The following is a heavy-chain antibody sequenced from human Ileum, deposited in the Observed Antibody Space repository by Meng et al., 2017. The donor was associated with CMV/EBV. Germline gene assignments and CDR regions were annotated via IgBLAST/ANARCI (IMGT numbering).Heavy chain of an antibody. CDR1: SVSISSSTYY. Sequence: QVQLQESGPGLVKPSQTLSLTCTVSSVSISSSTYYWSWVRQPAGKGLEWIGHIYTSGSTNYNPSPKSRVTISIDTSKNQFSLKLISVTAADTAVYYCARDSSPAHIWCWGQGTLVTVSS. D-gene: IGHD4/OR15-4a*01. CDR3: ARDSSPAHIWC. J-gene: IGHJ4*02. V-gene: IGHV4-61*09. CDR2: IYTSGST.